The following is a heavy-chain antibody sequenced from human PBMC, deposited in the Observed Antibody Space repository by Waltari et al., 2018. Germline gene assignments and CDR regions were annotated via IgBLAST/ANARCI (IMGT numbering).Heavy chain of an antibody. Sequence: QVHLVESGGGLVKPGGSLRLSCAASGFTFGDYYMNWIRQAPGKGLEWIAHISSGGGGTKYADSVKGRFTISRDNSKNSVYLQMNSLSAEDTAVYYCAKDGPYDFWTVKGYFDSWGQGTLVTVSS. D-gene: IGHD3-3*01. J-gene: IGHJ4*02. CDR1: GFTFGDYY. CDR2: ISSGGGGT. CDR3: AKDGPYDFWTVKGYFDS. V-gene: IGHV3-11*01.